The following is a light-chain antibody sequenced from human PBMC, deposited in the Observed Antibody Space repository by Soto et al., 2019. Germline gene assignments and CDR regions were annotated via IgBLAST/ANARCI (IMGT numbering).Light chain of an antibody. CDR2: DAS. J-gene: IGKJ2*01. CDR1: QSVSSK. Sequence: EIAMTQSPATLSVSPGERATLSCRASQSVSSKLAWYQQKPGQAPRLLIYDASTRATGIPARFSGSGSGTEFTLTISSLQSEDFAVYYCQQYNNWPPEYTFGQGTKLEIK. V-gene: IGKV3-15*01. CDR3: QQYNNWPPEYT.